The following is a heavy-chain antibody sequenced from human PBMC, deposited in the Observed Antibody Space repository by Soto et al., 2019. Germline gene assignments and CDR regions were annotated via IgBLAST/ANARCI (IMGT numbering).Heavy chain of an antibody. CDR2: VNHGGST. Sequence: PSETLSLTCAVSGGPFSGFFWGWIRQPPGKGLEWIGEVNHGGSTNYNPSLKSRVTISSDTSKNHFSLTLRSVTAADTAVYYCARAAVAAGGTFDKWGQGALVPVYS. V-gene: IGHV4-34*01. CDR1: GGPFSGFF. J-gene: IGHJ4*02. CDR3: ARAAVAAGGTFDK. D-gene: IGHD6-13*01.